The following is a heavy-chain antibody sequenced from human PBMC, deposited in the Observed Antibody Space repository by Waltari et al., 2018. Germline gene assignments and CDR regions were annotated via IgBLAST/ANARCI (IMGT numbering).Heavy chain of an antibody. CDR3: ARGYCSSTSPCWFDP. D-gene: IGHD2-2*01. V-gene: IGHV4-39*07. CDR2: IYYSGST. CDR1: GGPISSSSYY. J-gene: IGHJ5*02. Sequence: QLQLQESGPGLVKPSETLSLTCTVPGGPISSSSYYWGWIRQPPGKGLEWIGSIYYSGSTFYNPSLKSRVTISVDTSKNQFSLKLRSVTAADTAVYYCARGYCSSTSPCWFDPWAREPWSPSPQ.